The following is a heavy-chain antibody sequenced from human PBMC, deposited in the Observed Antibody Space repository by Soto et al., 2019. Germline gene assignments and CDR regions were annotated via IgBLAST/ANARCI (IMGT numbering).Heavy chain of an antibody. V-gene: IGHV4-39*01. CDR1: GGSISSSSYY. CDR2: IYYSGST. CDR3: ARHTPAISISDH. D-gene: IGHD2-15*01. Sequence: QLQLQESGPGLVKPSETLSLTCTVSGGSISSSSYYWGWIRQPPGKGLVWIGSIYYSGSTYYNPSLKSRVTISVDTSKNQYPRQLSFVTAADTAVYYCARHTPAISISDHWGQGTLVTVSS. J-gene: IGHJ4*02.